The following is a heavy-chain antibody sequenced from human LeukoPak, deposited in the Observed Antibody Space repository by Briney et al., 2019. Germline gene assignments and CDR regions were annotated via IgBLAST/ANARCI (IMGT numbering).Heavy chain of an antibody. CDR2: MSDSGST. CDR3: AREDGYCSSTSCNNWFDP. Sequence: SETLSLTCTVSGGSISSYYWSWIRQPPGKRLEWIGYMSDSGSTNYNPSLKSRVTISIDTSKNHFSLKLSSVTAADTAVYYCAREDGYCSSTSCNNWFDPWGQGALVTVSS. J-gene: IGHJ5*02. D-gene: IGHD2-2*03. CDR1: GGSISSYY. V-gene: IGHV4-59*01.